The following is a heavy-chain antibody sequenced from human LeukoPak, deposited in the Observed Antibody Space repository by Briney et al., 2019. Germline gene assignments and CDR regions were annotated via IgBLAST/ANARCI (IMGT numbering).Heavy chain of an antibody. CDR1: GYTFTTYS. V-gene: IGHV1-3*01. CDR2: INAGNGNT. J-gene: IGHJ4*02. CDR3: ARERISGWYYYLDY. Sequence: GASVKVSCKASGYTFTTYSMHWVRQAPGQRLEWMGWINAGNGNTKYSQKFQGRVTITRDTSASTAYMELSSLRSEDTAVYYCARERISGWYYYLDYWGQGTLVTVSS. D-gene: IGHD6-19*01.